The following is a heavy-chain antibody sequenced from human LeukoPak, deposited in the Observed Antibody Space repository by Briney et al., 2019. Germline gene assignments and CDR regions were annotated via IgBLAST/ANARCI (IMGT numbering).Heavy chain of an antibody. CDR1: GFTFSSYE. V-gene: IGHV3-48*03. CDR2: ISGSGSTI. Sequence: PGRSLRLSCAASGFTFSSYEMNWVRQAPGKGLEWVSYISGSGSTIYYADSVKGRFTISRDNAKNSLYLQMNSLRAEDTAVYYCARDSDYGGNSGIGYFDYWGQGTLVTVSS. D-gene: IGHD4-23*01. CDR3: ARDSDYGGNSGIGYFDY. J-gene: IGHJ4*02.